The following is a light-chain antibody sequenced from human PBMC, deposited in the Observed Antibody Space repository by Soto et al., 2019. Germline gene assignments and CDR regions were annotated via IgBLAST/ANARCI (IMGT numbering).Light chain of an antibody. CDR2: GAS. Sequence: IVMTQSPATLSVFTGGRASLSCRASQSVSNNLAWYQKKPGQAPRLLIYGASTRAAGISVRFSGSGSGTEFTLIISSLQSDDSAVYYCQQYHNAGSTFGQGTKVDMK. CDR1: QSVSNN. CDR3: QQYHNAGST. J-gene: IGKJ1*01. V-gene: IGKV3-15*01.